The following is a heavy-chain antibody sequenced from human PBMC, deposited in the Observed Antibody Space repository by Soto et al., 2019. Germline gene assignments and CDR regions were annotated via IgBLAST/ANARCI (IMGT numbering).Heavy chain of an antibody. D-gene: IGHD4-17*01. J-gene: IGHJ5*02. V-gene: IGHV4-30-4*01. CDR2: IYYSGST. Sequence: QVQLQESGPGLVKPSQTLSLTCTVSGGSISSGDYYWSWIRQPPGKCLEWIGYIYYSGSTYYNPSLKSRGTISVDTSKNQFSLKLSSVTAADTAVYYCARENDYGEGNRWFDPWGQGTLVTVSS. CDR1: GGSISSGDYY. CDR3: ARENDYGEGNRWFDP.